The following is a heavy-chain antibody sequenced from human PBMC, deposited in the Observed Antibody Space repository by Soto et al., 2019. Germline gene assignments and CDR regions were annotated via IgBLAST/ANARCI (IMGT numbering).Heavy chain of an antibody. Sequence: NFSCSSCGYTFTPHDMHWVPQAPAESLEWMGWINGGTGQKKHPQRFQGRVNIPRDTSARTAYMELSSLRPEDTAVYYCARGKGMEENYYYYGLDIWGQGTTVTVSS. CDR1: GYTFTPHD. D-gene: IGHD1-1*01. J-gene: IGHJ6*02. CDR2: INGGTGQK. V-gene: IGHV1-3*01. CDR3: ARGKGMEENYYYYGLDI.